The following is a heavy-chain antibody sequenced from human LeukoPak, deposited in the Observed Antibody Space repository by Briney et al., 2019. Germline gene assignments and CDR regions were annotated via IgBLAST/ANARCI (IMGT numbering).Heavy chain of an antibody. CDR2: IWYDGSNK. J-gene: IGHJ4*02. D-gene: IGHD3-22*01. V-gene: IGHV3-33*06. CDR1: GFTFSSYG. CDR3: AKRGVVIRVILVGFHKEAYYFDS. Sequence: GRSLRLSCAASGFTFSSYGMHWVPQAPGKGLEWVAVIWYDGSNKYYADSVKGRFTISRDNPKNTLYLQMNSLRAEDTAVYFCAKRGVVIRVILVGFHKEAYYFDSWGQGALVTVSS.